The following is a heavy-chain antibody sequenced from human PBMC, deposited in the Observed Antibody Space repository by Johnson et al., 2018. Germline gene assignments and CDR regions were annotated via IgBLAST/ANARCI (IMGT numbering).Heavy chain of an antibody. J-gene: IGHJ6*03. CDR2: ISYDGSNK. CDR3: AREESSYYMDV. Sequence: QVQLVQSGGGVVQPGRSLRLSCAASGFTFSNYGMHWVRQAPGKGLEWVAVISYDGSNKYYADSVKGRFTISRDNSKKNLYLQMNSLRAEDTAVYYCAREESSYYMDVWGKGTTVTVSS. V-gene: IGHV3-30*03. CDR1: GFTFSNYG.